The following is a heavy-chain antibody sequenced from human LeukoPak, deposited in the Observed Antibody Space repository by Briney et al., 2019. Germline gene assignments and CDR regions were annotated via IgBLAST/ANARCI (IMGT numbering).Heavy chain of an antibody. V-gene: IGHV3-66*01. CDR1: GFTVSSNY. J-gene: IGHJ4*02. Sequence: PGGSLRLSCAASGFTVSSNYMSWVRQAPGKGLEWVSVIYSGGSTYYADSVKGRFTISRDNSKNTLYLQMNSLRAEDTAVYYCARARDYYGSGSRTNYYWGQGTLVTVSS. CDR3: ARARDYYGSGSRTNYY. CDR2: IYSGGST. D-gene: IGHD3-10*01.